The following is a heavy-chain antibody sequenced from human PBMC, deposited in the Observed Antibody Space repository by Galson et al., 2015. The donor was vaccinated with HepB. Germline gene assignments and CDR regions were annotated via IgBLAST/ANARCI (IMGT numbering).Heavy chain of an antibody. CDR3: AREVNVPTPTEDAFDV. CDR1: GCSITTKHYF. V-gene: IGHV4-31*03. CDR2: IYSGGGA. J-gene: IGHJ3*01. D-gene: IGHD2-15*01. Sequence: TLSLTCTVSGCSITTKHYFWGWIRQHPEKGLEWIGYIYSGGGAYYSPSLKSRATISVYTSENQFSLNLNSVTAADTAVYYCAREVNVPTPTEDAFDVWGRGIMVTVSS.